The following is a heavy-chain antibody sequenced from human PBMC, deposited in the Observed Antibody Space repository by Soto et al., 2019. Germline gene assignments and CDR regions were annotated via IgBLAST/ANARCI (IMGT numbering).Heavy chain of an antibody. Sequence: GGSLRLSCAASGFTFSSYGMHWVRQAPGKGLEWVAVISYDGSNKYYADSVKGRFTISRDNSKNTLYLQMNSLRAEDTAVYYCAKDRSYCISTSCYAGEVDYYYYGMDVWGQGTTVTVSS. CDR1: GFTFSSYG. D-gene: IGHD2-2*01. V-gene: IGHV3-30*18. CDR2: ISYDGSNK. CDR3: AKDRSYCISTSCYAGEVDYYYYGMDV. J-gene: IGHJ6*02.